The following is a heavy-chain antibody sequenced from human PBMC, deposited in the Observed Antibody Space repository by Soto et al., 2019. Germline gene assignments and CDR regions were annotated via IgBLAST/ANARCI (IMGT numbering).Heavy chain of an antibody. J-gene: IGHJ4*02. CDR1: GGSISSYY. V-gene: IGHV4-59*08. Sequence: TSETLSLTCTVSGGSISSYYWSWIRQPPGKGLEWIGYIYYSGSTNYNPSLKSRVTISVDTSKNQFSLKLSSVTAADTAVYYCARQGISSGWYFDYWGQGTLVTVSS. CDR3: ARQGISSGWYFDY. D-gene: IGHD6-19*01. CDR2: IYYSGST.